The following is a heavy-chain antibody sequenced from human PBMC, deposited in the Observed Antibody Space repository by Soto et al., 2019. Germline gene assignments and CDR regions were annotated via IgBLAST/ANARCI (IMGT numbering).Heavy chain of an antibody. CDR1: GVSINSRQW. J-gene: IGHJ5*02. V-gene: IGHV4-4*02. CDR3: SSRRRVAYNFGYIAGPIDP. D-gene: IGHD5-18*01. CDR2: IFHSGST. Sequence: NPSETLSLTCVVSGVSINSRQWWGWVRQPPGKGLEWIGEIFHSGSTNYNPSLKSRRTISADKSKNHFSLKLTSVTAADTAVYYCSSRRRVAYNFGYIAGPIDPWGQGTLVTVSS.